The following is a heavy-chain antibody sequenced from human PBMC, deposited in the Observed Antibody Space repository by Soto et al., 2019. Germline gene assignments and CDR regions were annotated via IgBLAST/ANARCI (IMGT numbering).Heavy chain of an antibody. J-gene: IGHJ4*02. CDR2: ISYDVRKT. D-gene: IGHD4-17*01. Sequence: PGGSLRLSCAVSGLTFSTYVMHWVRQSPGKGLEWVAVISYDVRKTHYADSVRGRFTISRDNSKSTLYLQMNDLRADDTALYYCAKDSLGGMGTVMMPGPDWGQGTLVTAPQ. V-gene: IGHV3-30*18. CDR3: AKDSLGGMGTVMMPGPD. CDR1: GLTFSTYV.